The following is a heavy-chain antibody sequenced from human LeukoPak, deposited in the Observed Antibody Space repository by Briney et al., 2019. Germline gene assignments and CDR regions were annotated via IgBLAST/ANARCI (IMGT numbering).Heavy chain of an antibody. CDR2: IYYSGST. CDR3: ARSSPRFYYGSGIVDH. CDR1: GGSISSSSYY. Sequence: SETLSLTCTVSGGSISSSSYYWGWIRQPPGKGLEWIGSIYYSGSTMYNPSLKSRVTISVDTSKNQFSLKLNSVTAADTAVYYCARSSPRFYYGSGIVDHWGQGTLVTVSS. V-gene: IGHV4-39*07. J-gene: IGHJ4*02. D-gene: IGHD3-10*01.